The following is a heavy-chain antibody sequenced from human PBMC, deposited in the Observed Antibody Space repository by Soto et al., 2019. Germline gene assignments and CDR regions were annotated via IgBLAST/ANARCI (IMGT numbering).Heavy chain of an antibody. CDR1: GGSISSYY. D-gene: IGHD6-19*01. Sequence: QVQLQESGPGLVKPSETLSLTCTVSGGSISSYYWSWIRQPPGTGLEWVGYIYYSGSTNYNPSLKSRVTISVDTSKNQFSLKLSSVTAADTAVYYCARGPLSQWLGHIDYWGQGTLVTVSS. CDR2: IYYSGST. J-gene: IGHJ4*02. V-gene: IGHV4-59*01. CDR3: ARGPLSQWLGHIDY.